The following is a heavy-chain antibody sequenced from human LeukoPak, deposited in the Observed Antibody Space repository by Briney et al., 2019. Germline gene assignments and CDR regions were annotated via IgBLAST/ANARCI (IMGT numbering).Heavy chain of an antibody. CDR3: ARDIKGYCSSTSCYTNDY. J-gene: IGHJ4*02. D-gene: IGHD2-2*02. Sequence: GGSLRLSCAASGFTFSSYSMNWVRQAPGKGLEWVSSISSSSSYIYYADSVKGRFTISRDNAKNSLYLQMNSLRAEDTAVYYCARDIKGYCSSTSCYTNDYWGQGTLVTVSS. CDR2: ISSSSSYI. V-gene: IGHV3-21*01. CDR1: GFTFSSYS.